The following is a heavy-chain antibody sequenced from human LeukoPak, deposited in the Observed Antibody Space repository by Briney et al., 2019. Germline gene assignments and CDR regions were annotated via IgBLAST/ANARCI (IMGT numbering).Heavy chain of an antibody. D-gene: IGHD4-17*01. CDR2: IIPIFGTA. Sequence: SVKVSCKASGGTFSSYAISWVLQAPGQGLEWMGGIIPIFGTANYAQKFQGRVTITTDESTSTAYMELSSLRSEDTAVYYCARDGDYGEYFQHWGQGTLVTVSS. V-gene: IGHV1-69*05. J-gene: IGHJ1*01. CDR3: ARDGDYGEYFQH. CDR1: GGTFSSYA.